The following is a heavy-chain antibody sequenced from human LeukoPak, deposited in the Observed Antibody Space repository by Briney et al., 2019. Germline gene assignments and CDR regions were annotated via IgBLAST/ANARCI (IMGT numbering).Heavy chain of an antibody. CDR3: ARVLQKMVRGVDY. CDR1: GFTFSSYG. D-gene: IGHD3-10*01. Sequence: GRSLRLSCAASGFTFSSYGMHWVRQAPGKGLEWVAVISYDGSNKYYADSVKGRFTISRDNAKNSLYLQMNSLRAEDTAVYYCARVLQKMVRGVDYWGQGTLVTVSS. CDR2: ISYDGSNK. V-gene: IGHV3-30*03. J-gene: IGHJ4*02.